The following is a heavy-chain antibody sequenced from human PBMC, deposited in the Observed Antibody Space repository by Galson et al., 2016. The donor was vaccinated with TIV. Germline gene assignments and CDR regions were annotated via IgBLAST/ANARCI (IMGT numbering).Heavy chain of an antibody. V-gene: IGHV1-2*02. D-gene: IGHD1-1*01. J-gene: IGHJ4*02. CDR1: GYIFINYY. Sequence: SVKVSCKASGYIFINYYIHWVRQAPGQGLEWLGWFNPDSGATQYAQKFQGRVTMTRDTSISTAYMALRRLISDDTAVDYCARVNCARAFDYWGQGALVTVSS. CDR3: ARVNCARAFDY. CDR2: FNPDSGAT.